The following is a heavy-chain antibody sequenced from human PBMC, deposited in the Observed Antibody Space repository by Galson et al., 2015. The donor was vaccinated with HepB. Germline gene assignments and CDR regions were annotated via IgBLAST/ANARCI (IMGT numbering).Heavy chain of an antibody. V-gene: IGHV3-15*07. J-gene: IGHJ3*02. D-gene: IGHD3-9*01. CDR3: TTDLNLADLDYDILTGLNAFDI. CDR1: GFTFSNAW. CDR2: IKSKTDGGTT. Sequence: SLRLSCAASGFTFSNAWMNWVRQAPGKGLEWVGRIKSKTDGGTTDYAAPVKGRFTISRDDSKNTLYLQMNSLKTEDTAVYYCTTDLNLADLDYDILTGLNAFDIWGQGTMVTVSS.